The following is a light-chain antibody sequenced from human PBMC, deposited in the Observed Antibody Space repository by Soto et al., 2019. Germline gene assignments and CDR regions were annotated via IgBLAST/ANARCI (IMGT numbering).Light chain of an antibody. CDR3: QQANSFPWT. CDR1: QGISIW. J-gene: IGKJ1*01. V-gene: IGKV1-12*01. Sequence: DIPMTQSPSSVSASVGDRVTITCRASQGISIWLAWYQQKPGKAPKLLIYSASSLESGVPSRFSGSGSGTDFTLTISSLQPEDFATYYCQQANSFPWTFGQGTKVEIK. CDR2: SAS.